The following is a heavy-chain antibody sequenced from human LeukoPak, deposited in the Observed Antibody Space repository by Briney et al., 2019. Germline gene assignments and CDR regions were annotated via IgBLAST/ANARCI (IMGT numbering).Heavy chain of an antibody. V-gene: IGHV3-66*01. J-gene: IGHJ4*02. CDR2: IYSGGST. Sequence: GGSLRLSCAASEFSVGSNYMTWVRQAPGKGLEWVSLIYSGGSTYYADSVKGRFTISRDNSKNTLYLQMNSLRAEDTAVYYCAKFPFRDGPPPFFDYWGQGTLVTVSS. CDR1: EFSVGSNY. D-gene: IGHD3-10*01. CDR3: AKFPFRDGPPPFFDY.